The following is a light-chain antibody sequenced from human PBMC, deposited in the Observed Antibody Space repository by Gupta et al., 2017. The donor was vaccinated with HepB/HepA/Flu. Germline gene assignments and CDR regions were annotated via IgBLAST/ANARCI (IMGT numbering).Light chain of an antibody. CDR3: SSYGGSDTFYV. V-gene: IGLV2-23*02. Sequence: QSALAQPASVSASPGQSITISCTGTSSDVGNYNLVSWYQQHPGKAPKLIIFEVNKRPSGVSNHCSGSKSGNTASLTISGLQAEDEADYYCSSYGGSDTFYVFGNGTKVTV. CDR2: EVN. J-gene: IGLJ1*01. CDR1: SSDVGNYNL.